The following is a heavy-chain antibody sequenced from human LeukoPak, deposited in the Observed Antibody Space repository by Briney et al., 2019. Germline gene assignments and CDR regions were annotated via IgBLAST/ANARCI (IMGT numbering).Heavy chain of an antibody. Sequence: SETLSLTCTVSVGSISSYYWSWIRQPPGKGREWIGYIYYSGSTNHNPSRKSRVTISEDTSKNQFSLKLSSVTAADTAVYYCARAGYSSSWYGHDAFDIWGQGTMVTVSS. V-gene: IGHV4-59*01. CDR1: VGSISSYY. D-gene: IGHD6-13*01. J-gene: IGHJ3*02. CDR2: IYYSGST. CDR3: ARAGYSSSWYGHDAFDI.